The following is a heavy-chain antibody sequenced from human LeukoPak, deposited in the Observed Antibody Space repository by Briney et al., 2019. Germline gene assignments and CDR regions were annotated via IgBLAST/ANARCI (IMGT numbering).Heavy chain of an antibody. CDR3: AKDNDFWSGFGDAFDI. CDR1: GFTFSSYS. J-gene: IGHJ3*02. V-gene: IGHV3-48*01. CDR2: ISSSSSTI. D-gene: IGHD3-3*01. Sequence: GGSLRLSCAASGFTFSSYSMNWVRQAPGKGLEWVSYISSSSSTIYCADSVKGRFTISRDNAKNSLYLQMNSLRAEDTAVYYCAKDNDFWSGFGDAFDIWGQGTMVTVSS.